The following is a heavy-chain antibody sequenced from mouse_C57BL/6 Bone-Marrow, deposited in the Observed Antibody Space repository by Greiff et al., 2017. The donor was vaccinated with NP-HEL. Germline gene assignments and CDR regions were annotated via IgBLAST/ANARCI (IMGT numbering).Heavy chain of an antibody. CDR2: IDPENGDT. CDR1: GFNIKDDY. Sequence: VQLQQSGAELVWPGASVKLSCTASGFNIKDDYMHWVKQRPEQGREWIGWIDPENGDTEYASKFQGKATITADTSSNTAYLQVRSLTSEDTAVYYWTTRATPVEDYFDYWGQGTTLTVPS. J-gene: IGHJ2*01. V-gene: IGHV14-4*01. CDR3: TTRATPVEDYFDY. D-gene: IGHD1-1*01.